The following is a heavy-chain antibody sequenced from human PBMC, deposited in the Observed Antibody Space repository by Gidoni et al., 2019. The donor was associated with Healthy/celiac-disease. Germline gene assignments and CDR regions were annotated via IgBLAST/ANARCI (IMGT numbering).Heavy chain of an antibody. CDR1: GFTFRSYS. J-gene: IGHJ6*02. CDR3: ARVLLWFGEFANYYYGMDV. Sequence: EVQLVESGGGLVKPGGSLRLSCAASGFTFRSYSMNWVRQAPGKGLEWVSSISSSSSYIYYADSVKGRLTISRDNAKNSLYLQMNSLRAEDTAVYYCARVLLWFGEFANYYYGMDVWGQGTTVTVSS. CDR2: ISSSSSYI. D-gene: IGHD3-10*01. V-gene: IGHV3-21*01.